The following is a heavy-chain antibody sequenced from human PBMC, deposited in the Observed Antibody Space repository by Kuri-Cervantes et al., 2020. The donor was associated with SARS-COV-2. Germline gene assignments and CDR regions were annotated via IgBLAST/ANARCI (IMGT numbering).Heavy chain of an antibody. D-gene: IGHD2-21*01. Sequence: GESLKISCAASGFKFSRTDMHWVRQAPGKGLEWVAFISYDGNNKKCIASGKGRFTISRDNSQNTLYLQMKSLTSEDTAIYYCAKDRVGVHDFWGQGTLVTVSS. CDR3: AKDRVGVHDF. CDR2: ISYDGNNK. V-gene: IGHV3-30*18. J-gene: IGHJ4*02. CDR1: GFKFSRTD.